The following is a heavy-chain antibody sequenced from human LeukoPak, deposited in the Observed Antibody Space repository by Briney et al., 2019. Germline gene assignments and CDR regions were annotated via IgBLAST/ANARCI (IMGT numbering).Heavy chain of an antibody. CDR1: GGSISSYY. D-gene: IGHD3-22*01. Sequence: SETLSLTCTFSGGSISSYYWTWIRQPAGKGLEWIGRIYTTGSTNYNPSLNSRVTMSVDTSKNQFSLKLSSVTAADTAVYFCARVRVSSGSHPWYFDYWGQGTLVTVSS. V-gene: IGHV4-4*07. CDR2: IYTTGST. CDR3: ARVRVSSGSHPWYFDY. J-gene: IGHJ4*02.